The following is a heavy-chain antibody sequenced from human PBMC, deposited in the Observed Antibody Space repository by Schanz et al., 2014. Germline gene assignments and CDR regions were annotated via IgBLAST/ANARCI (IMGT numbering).Heavy chain of an antibody. Sequence: QVQLVESGGGVVQPGRSLRLSCAASGFTMITYAMHWVRQPPGKGLEWVSTVYMSAASTRYADSVEGRFIISRDSSKNTLFLQMNSLRPEDTALYFCARDEGRDGYNLAFDVWGQGTLVTVSS. D-gene: IGHD5-12*01. CDR2: VYMSAAST. CDR3: ARDEGRDGYNLAFDV. CDR1: GFTMITYA. J-gene: IGHJ3*01. V-gene: IGHV3-NL1*01.